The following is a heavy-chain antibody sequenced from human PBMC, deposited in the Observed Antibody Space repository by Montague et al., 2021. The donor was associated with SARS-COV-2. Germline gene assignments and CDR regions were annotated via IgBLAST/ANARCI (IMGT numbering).Heavy chain of an antibody. Sequence: SETLSLTCTVSGGSISSYYWSWIRQPPGKGLEWVGYIYYSWSTSXNPSLTSRIPISVDTSKNQFPLNLSSVTAPATAAYYCSRWGLYGGNPGDGAFDIWGQGTMVTVSS. D-gene: IGHD4-23*01. CDR1: GGSISSYY. V-gene: IGHV4-59*01. J-gene: IGHJ3*02. CDR3: SRWGLYGGNPGDGAFDI. CDR2: IYYSWST.